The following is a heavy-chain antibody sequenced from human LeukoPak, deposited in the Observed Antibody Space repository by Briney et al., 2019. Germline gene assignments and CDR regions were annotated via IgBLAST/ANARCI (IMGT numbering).Heavy chain of an antibody. J-gene: IGHJ4*02. Sequence: ASVKVSCRASGYTFTDYYMHWVRQAPGQGLEWMGWINPNSGGTNYAQKFQGRVTMTRDTSISTAYMELSRLRSDDTAVYYCARLWDSSGYYYNHFDYWGQGTLVTVSS. CDR2: INPNSGGT. V-gene: IGHV1-2*02. CDR3: ARLWDSSGYYYNHFDY. D-gene: IGHD3-22*01. CDR1: GYTFTDYY.